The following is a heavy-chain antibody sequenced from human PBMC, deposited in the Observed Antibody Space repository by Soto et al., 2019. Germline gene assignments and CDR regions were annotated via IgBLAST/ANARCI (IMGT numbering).Heavy chain of an antibody. CDR2: IIPIVGTA. CDR1: GGTFSSSA. Sequence: SVKVSCKASGGTFSSSAISWVRQAPGQGLEWMGGIIPIVGTANYAQKFQGRVTITADESTSTAYMELSSLRSEDTAVYYCATFRVPSMHLDYWGQGTLVTVSS. V-gene: IGHV1-69*13. CDR3: ATFRVPSMHLDY. J-gene: IGHJ4*02. D-gene: IGHD2-2*01.